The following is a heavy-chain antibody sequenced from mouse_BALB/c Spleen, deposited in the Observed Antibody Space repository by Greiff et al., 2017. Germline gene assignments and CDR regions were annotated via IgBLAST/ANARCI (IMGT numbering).Heavy chain of an antibody. CDR2: ISYSGST. Sequence: EVKVVESGPSLVKPSQTLSLTCSVTGDSITSGYWNWIRKFPGNKLEYMGYISYSGSTYYNPSLKSRISITRDTSKNQYYLQLNSVTTEDTATYYCARGGSSFPWFAYWGQGTLVTVSA. J-gene: IGHJ3*01. D-gene: IGHD1-1*01. CDR3: ARGGSSFPWFAY. CDR1: GDSITSGY. V-gene: IGHV3-8*02.